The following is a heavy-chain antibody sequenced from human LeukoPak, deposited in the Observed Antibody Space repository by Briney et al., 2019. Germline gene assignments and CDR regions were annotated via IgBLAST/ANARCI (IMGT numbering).Heavy chain of an antibody. V-gene: IGHV3-11*04. D-gene: IGHD3-10*02. CDR2: ISSSGSTI. CDR1: GYSISSGYY. CDR3: AELGITMIGGV. Sequence: LSLTCTVSGYSISSGYYWGWIRQPPGKGLEWVSYISSSGSTIYYAGSVKGRFTISRDNAKNSLYLQMNSLRAEDTAVYYCAELGITMIGGVWGKGTTVTISS. J-gene: IGHJ6*04.